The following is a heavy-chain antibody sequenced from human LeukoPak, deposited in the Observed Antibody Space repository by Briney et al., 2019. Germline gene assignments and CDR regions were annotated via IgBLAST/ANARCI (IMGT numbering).Heavy chain of an antibody. Sequence: ASVKVSCKTSGYPFTGYYVHWVRQAPGQGLEWMGWINPDSGDTNYSQKFQGRVTMTTDTSITTAYMDLSRLRSDDTAVYLCARAFDYGYDSNYFDWWGQGTLVTVST. CDR2: INPDSGDT. V-gene: IGHV1-2*02. CDR3: ARAFDYGYDSNYFDW. D-gene: IGHD3-16*01. J-gene: IGHJ4*02. CDR1: GYPFTGYY.